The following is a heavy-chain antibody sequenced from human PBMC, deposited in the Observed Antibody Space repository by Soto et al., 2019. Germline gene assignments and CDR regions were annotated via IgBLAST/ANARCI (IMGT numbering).Heavy chain of an antibody. CDR1: GGSFSGYY. J-gene: IGHJ5*02. CDR3: ARGGSMVRGVRLPYNWFDP. CDR2: INHSGST. Sequence: QVQLQQWGAGLLKPSETLSLTCAVYGGSFSGYYWSWIRQPPGKGLEWIGEINHSGSTNYNPSLKSRVTISVDTSKNQFSLKLSSVTAADTAVYYCARGGSMVRGVRLPYNWFDPWGQGTLVTVSS. V-gene: IGHV4-34*01. D-gene: IGHD3-10*01.